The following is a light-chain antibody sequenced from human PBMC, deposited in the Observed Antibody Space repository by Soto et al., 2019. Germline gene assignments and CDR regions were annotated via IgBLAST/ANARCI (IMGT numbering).Light chain of an antibody. Sequence: QSALTQPASVSGSPGQSITISCTGSSSDVGGYDYVSWFQQHPGRAPILLIYEVITRPSGVSTRFSGSKSANTASLTISGLQPEDEADFYCSSFTSSRTWVFGGGTKLTVL. CDR2: EVI. J-gene: IGLJ3*02. V-gene: IGLV2-14*01. CDR3: SSFTSSRTWV. CDR1: SSDVGGYDY.